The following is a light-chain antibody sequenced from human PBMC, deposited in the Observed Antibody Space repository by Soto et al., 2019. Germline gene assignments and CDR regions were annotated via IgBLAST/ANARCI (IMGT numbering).Light chain of an antibody. CDR2: DAS. Sequence: EIVMTQSPATLSVSPGERATLSCRASQSVSTNLDWYQQKPGQAPRLLIYDASNRATGIPARFSGSGSGTDFTLTISSLEPEDFAVYYCQQRSNWPTFGPGTKVDIK. J-gene: IGKJ3*01. V-gene: IGKV3-11*01. CDR1: QSVSTN. CDR3: QQRSNWPT.